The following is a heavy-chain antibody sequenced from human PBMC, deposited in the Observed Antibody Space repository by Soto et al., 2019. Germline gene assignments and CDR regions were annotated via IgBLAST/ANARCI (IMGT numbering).Heavy chain of an antibody. Sequence: VLLQESGPGLVKPSETLSLTCTGSGVSISSYYWSWIRKPPGKGLEWIGYIFYSGSTNYNPSLTSRVTRSVDTSKNQFSLKLSSVTAADTAVYYCASRYSSSADYWGQGTLVTVSS. D-gene: IGHD6-13*01. J-gene: IGHJ4*02. V-gene: IGHV4-59*08. CDR3: ASRYSSSADY. CDR1: GVSISSYY. CDR2: IFYSGST.